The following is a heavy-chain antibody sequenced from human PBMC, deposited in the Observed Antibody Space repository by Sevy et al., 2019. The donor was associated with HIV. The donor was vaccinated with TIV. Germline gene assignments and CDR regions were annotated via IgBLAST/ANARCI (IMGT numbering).Heavy chain of an antibody. J-gene: IGHJ4*02. CDR2: ISTGSTTI. Sequence: GGSLRLSCAASGFIFSSYSMNWVRQAPGKGVEWISYISTGSTTIYYADSVKGRFTVSRDNARSSLFLQMNSLRDEDTAVYYCAIDPRDGGDYWGQGTLVTVSS. CDR3: AIDPRDGGDY. V-gene: IGHV3-48*02. D-gene: IGHD3-16*01. CDR1: GFIFSSYS.